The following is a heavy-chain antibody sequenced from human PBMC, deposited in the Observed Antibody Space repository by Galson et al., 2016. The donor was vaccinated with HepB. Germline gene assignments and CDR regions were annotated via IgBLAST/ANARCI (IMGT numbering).Heavy chain of an antibody. CDR3: ARVAGGYFDY. CDR2: ISAYNGDT. J-gene: IGHJ4*02. D-gene: IGHD3-10*01. Sequence: SVKVSCKASGYTFTNYGLSWVRQAPGQGLEYMGWISAYNGDTNYAQNLQGRVTMTTDISTSTAYMELRSLRSDDTAVYYCARVAGGYFDYWGQGTLGTVSS. V-gene: IGHV1-18*01. CDR1: GYTFTNYG.